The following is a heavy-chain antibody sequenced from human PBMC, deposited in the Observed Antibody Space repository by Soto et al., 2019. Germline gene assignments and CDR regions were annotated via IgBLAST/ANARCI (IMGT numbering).Heavy chain of an antibody. CDR1: GGSISSGGYY. J-gene: IGHJ6*02. Sequence: SETLSLTYTVSGGSISSGGYYWSWIRQHPGKGLEWIGYIYYSGSTYYNPSLKSRVTISVDTSKNQFSLKLSSVTAADTAVYYCARLGSGGSRYGMDVWGQGTTVTVSS. CDR2: IYYSGST. V-gene: IGHV4-31*03. D-gene: IGHD2-15*01. CDR3: ARLGSGGSRYGMDV.